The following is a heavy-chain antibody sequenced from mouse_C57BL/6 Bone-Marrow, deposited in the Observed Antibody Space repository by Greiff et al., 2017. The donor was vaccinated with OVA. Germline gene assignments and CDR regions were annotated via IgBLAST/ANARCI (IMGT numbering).Heavy chain of an antibody. V-gene: IGHV5-9-1*02. J-gene: IGHJ3*01. D-gene: IGHD1-1*01. Sequence: EVKVVESGEGLVKPGGSLKLSCAASGFTFSSYALSWVRQTPEKRLEWVAYISSGGDYIYYADTVKGRFTISRDNARNTLYLQMRSLKSEDTAMYYCTREDYGSIYWGQGTLVTVSA. CDR2: ISSGGDYI. CDR3: TREDYGSIY. CDR1: GFTFSSYA.